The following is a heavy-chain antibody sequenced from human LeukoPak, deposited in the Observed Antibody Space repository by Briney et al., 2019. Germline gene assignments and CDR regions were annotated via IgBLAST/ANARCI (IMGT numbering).Heavy chain of an antibody. Sequence: GGSLRLSCAASGFSFVTYAMTWVRQAPGKGLECVSTVSGSGGNTYYTDSVKGRFTISRDNSKNTLFLQMISLRAEDTALYYCTKGGVVSAFGYWGQGVLVTVSS. CDR3: TKGGVVSAFGY. CDR2: VSGSGGNT. V-gene: IGHV3-23*01. CDR1: GFSFVTYA. D-gene: IGHD3-22*01. J-gene: IGHJ4*02.